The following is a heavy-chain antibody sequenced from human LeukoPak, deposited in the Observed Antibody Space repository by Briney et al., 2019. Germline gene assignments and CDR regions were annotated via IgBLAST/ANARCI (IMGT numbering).Heavy chain of an antibody. CDR1: GFSFRTHW. J-gene: IGHJ4*02. D-gene: IGHD1-7*01. V-gene: IGHV3-74*01. CDR3: AKDFRGWNYRDPFDY. Sequence: GGSLRLSCAASGFSFRTHWMHWVRQASGTGLVWVSRINSDGNNTNYAESVKGRFTISRDNAKNTLYLQMNSLRAEDTAVYYCAKDFRGWNYRDPFDYWGQGTLVTVSS. CDR2: INSDGNNT.